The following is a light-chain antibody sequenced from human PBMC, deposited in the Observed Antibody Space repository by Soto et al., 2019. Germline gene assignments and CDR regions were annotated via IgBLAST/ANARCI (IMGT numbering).Light chain of an antibody. V-gene: IGLV2-14*03. CDR2: DVS. J-gene: IGLJ2*01. CDR3: TSYTSTSPHVV. Sequence: QTVLTQPASMSGSPGQSITISCTGTSSDVGGYNYVSWYQHHPGKAPKLMIYDVSDRPSGVSNRFSGSKSGNTASLTISGLQAEDEADYYCTSYTSTSPHVVFGGGTKLTVL. CDR1: SSDVGGYNY.